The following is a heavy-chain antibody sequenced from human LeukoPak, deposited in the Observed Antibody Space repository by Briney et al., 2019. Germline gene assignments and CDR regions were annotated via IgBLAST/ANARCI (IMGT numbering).Heavy chain of an antibody. Sequence: GGSLRLSCAASGFTFSSYTMSGGRQAPGKGVEWVSYISSSITTIYYAESVRGGVTISRDKAQNSLYMRMNSVRAQRTAGYFSAGGGLGALFSSDYWGQGTPVTASS. V-gene: IGHV3-48*01. J-gene: IGHJ4*02. CDR3: AGGGLGALFSSDY. CDR1: GFTFSSYT. CDR2: ISSSITTI. D-gene: IGHD3-10*01.